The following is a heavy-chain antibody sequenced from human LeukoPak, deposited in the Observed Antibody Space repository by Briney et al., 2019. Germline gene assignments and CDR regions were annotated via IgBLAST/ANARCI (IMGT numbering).Heavy chain of an antibody. CDR2: ISYDGSNK. V-gene: IGHV3-30-3*01. CDR3: ARWGYCSGGSCEPRGLDY. CDR1: GFTFSSYA. D-gene: IGHD2-15*01. Sequence: GGSLRLSCAASGFTFSSYAMHWVRQAPGKGLEWVAVISYDGSNKYYADSVKGRFTISRDNSKNTLYLQMNSLRAEDTAVYYCARWGYCSGGSCEPRGLDYWGQGTLVTVSS. J-gene: IGHJ4*02.